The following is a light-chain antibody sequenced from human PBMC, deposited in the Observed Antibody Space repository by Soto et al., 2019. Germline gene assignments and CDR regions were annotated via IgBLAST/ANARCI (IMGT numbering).Light chain of an antibody. CDR2: LGT. Sequence: DIVMTQSPLSLPVTPGEPASISCRSSQSLLHSNGYNYLDCYLQKPGQSPQLLIYLGTNRASGVPDRFSGSGSGTDFTLKTSRVEAEDVGGDYCMQDLQTRTCGLGTKVDIK. J-gene: IGKJ3*01. CDR1: QSLLHSNGYNY. CDR3: MQDLQTRT. V-gene: IGKV2-28*01.